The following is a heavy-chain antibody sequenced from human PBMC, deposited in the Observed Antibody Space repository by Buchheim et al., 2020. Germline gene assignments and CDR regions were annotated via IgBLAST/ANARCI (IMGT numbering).Heavy chain of an antibody. CDR2: INHSGRT. CDR1: GGSFSGYY. V-gene: IGHV4-34*01. D-gene: IGHD3-10*01. Sequence: QVQLQQWGAGLLKPSETLSLTCAVYGGSFSGYYWSWIRQTPGKGLEWIGEINHSGRTNYNPYHKSRVTISVDTSKNQFSLKLSSVTAADMAVYYCARGRRVTMVRGVHYGMDVWGQGTT. J-gene: IGHJ6*02. CDR3: ARGRRVTMVRGVHYGMDV.